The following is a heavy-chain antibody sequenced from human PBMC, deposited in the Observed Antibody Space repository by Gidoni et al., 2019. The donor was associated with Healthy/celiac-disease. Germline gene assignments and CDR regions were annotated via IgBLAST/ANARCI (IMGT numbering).Heavy chain of an antibody. V-gene: IGHV1-69*01. D-gene: IGHD3-22*01. CDR1: GDTFSSSA. J-gene: IGHJ4*02. Sequence: QVQLVQSGAAVKKPGSSVKVSCKASGDTFSSSAISWVRQAPGQGLEWMGGIIPIFGTANYAQKFQGRVTITADESTSTAYMELSSLRSEDTAVYYCARDLRGYYDSSGYYSFDYWGQGTLVTVSS. CDR2: IIPIFGTA. CDR3: ARDLRGYYDSSGYYSFDY.